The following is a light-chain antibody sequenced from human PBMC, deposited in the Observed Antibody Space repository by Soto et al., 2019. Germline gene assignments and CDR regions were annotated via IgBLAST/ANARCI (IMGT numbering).Light chain of an antibody. J-gene: IGKJ3*01. Sequence: DIQMTQSPSSVSASVGDRVTITCRASQGISSWVAWYQQKPGKAPKLLIYAASSLRSVVPSRFSGSGSWTDFTLTISSLQPEDFATSYCQQANSFPFTFGPGTKVDIK. CDR1: QGISSW. CDR2: AAS. CDR3: QQANSFPFT. V-gene: IGKV1-12*02.